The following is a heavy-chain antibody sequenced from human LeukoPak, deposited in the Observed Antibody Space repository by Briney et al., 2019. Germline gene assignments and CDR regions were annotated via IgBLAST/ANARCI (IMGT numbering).Heavy chain of an antibody. D-gene: IGHD3-10*01. CDR1: GFVFGDYG. CDR2: VRNDGSDK. CDR3: AKHYYGSGSQKYYFDY. J-gene: IGHJ4*02. Sequence: GGSLRLSCAASGFVFGDYGMHWVRQAPGKGLEWVAMVRNDGSDKYYADSVKGRFTISRDNSKNTLYLQMNSLRPEDTAVYYCAKHYYGSGSQKYYFDYWGQGTLVTVSS. V-gene: IGHV3-30*02.